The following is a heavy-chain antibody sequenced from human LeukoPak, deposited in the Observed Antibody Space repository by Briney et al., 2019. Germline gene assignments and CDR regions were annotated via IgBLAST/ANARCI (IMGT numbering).Heavy chain of an antibody. V-gene: IGHV1-18*01. CDR3: ARDRGSGRPQRSNWFDP. J-gene: IGHJ5*02. Sequence: ASVKVSCKASGYTFTSYGISWVRQAPGQGLEWMGWISAYNGNTNYAQKLQGRVTMTTDTSTSTAYMELRSLRSDDTAVYYCARDRGSGRPQRSNWFDPWGQGTLVTVSS. CDR1: GYTFTSYG. D-gene: IGHD6-19*01. CDR2: ISAYNGNT.